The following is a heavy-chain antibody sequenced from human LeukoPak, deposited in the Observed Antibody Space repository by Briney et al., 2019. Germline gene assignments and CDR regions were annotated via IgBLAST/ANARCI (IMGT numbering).Heavy chain of an antibody. V-gene: IGHV4-4*07. Sequence: SETLSLTCTVSGGSISSYYWSWIRQPAGKGLEWIGRIYTSGSTNYNPPLKSRVTISLDTSKNQVSLKLNSVTAADTAVYYCATYHYGSGSYHNHPNFDSWGQGTLVTVSS. CDR3: ATYHYGSGSYHNHPNFDS. CDR2: IYTSGST. D-gene: IGHD3-10*01. CDR1: GGSISSYY. J-gene: IGHJ4*02.